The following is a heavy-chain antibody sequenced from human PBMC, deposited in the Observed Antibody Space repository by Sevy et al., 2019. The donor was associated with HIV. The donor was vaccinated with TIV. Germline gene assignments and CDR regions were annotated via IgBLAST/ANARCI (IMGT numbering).Heavy chain of an antibody. V-gene: IGHV4-39*01. CDR1: GASISSADYY. Sequence: SETLSLTCTVSGASISSADYYWGWIRQSPGKGLEWIASIRHGGYTFYNPSLKIRVSISADTSKNQFSRKLRFVSATGMSINYGVGPMFTCRSGWHYFDYWGQGTVVTVSS. CDR3: VGPMFTCRSGWHYFDY. CDR2: IRHGGYT. D-gene: IGHD3-3*01. J-gene: IGHJ4*02.